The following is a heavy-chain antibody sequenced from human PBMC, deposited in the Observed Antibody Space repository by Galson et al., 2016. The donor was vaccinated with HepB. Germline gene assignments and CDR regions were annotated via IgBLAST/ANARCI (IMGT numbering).Heavy chain of an antibody. V-gene: IGHV3-33*01. J-gene: IGHJ4*02. Sequence: SLRLSCAASGFTFSSYGMHWVRQAPGKGLEWVALVWSDGSNKYYADSVKGRFTISRDSSKNTLSLQMNSLRAEDTAVYYCAREMGVAAPAVFDYWGQGTQVTVSS. CDR3: AREMGVAAPAVFDY. D-gene: IGHD6-13*01. CDR1: GFTFSSYG. CDR2: VWSDGSNK.